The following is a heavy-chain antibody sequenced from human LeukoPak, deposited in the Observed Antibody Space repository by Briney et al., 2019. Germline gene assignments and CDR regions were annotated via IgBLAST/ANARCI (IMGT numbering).Heavy chain of an antibody. CDR3: ARWDTAMAMGDY. D-gene: IGHD5-18*01. J-gene: IGHJ4*02. CDR2: IVVGSGNT. Sequence: ASVKVSCKASGFTFTSSAVQWVRQARGQRLEWIGWIVVGSGNTNYAQKFQERVTITRDMSTSTAYMELSSLRSEDTAVYYCARWDTAMAMGDYWGQGTLVTVSS. CDR1: GFTFTSSA. V-gene: IGHV1-58*01.